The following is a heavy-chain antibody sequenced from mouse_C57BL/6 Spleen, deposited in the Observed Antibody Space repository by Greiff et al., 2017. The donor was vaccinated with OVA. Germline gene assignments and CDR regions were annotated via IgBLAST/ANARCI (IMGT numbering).Heavy chain of an antibody. CDR3: ARVATRYFDV. CDR1: GFTFTDYY. D-gene: IGHD1-1*01. CDR2: IRNKANGYTT. J-gene: IGHJ1*03. Sequence: EVKVVESGGGLVQPGGSLSLSCAASGFTFTDYYMSWVRQPPGKALEWLGFIRNKANGYTTEYSASVKGRFTISRDNSPSILYLQMNALRAEDSATYYCARVATRYFDVWGTGTTVTVSS. V-gene: IGHV7-3*01.